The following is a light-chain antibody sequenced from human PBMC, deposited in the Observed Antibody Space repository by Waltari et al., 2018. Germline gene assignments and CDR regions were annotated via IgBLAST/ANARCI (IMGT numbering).Light chain of an antibody. V-gene: IGKV3-20*01. CDR1: QSVSRA. CDR2: GAS. Sequence: EIVLTQSPGTLSLSPGERVTLSCRARQSVSRALAWYQQKPGQAPRLLIYGASSRATGIPDRFSGIGSGTDFSLTISRLEPEDFAVYYCQHYVRLPVTFGQGTKVEIK. CDR3: QHYVRLPVT. J-gene: IGKJ1*01.